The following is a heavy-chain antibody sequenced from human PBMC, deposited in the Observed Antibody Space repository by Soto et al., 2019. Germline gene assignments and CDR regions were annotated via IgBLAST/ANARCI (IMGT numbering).Heavy chain of an antibody. D-gene: IGHD3-10*01. CDR1: GGTFSSYT. V-gene: IGHV1-69*04. CDR3: ARDRRYGSGSYAYYYYYMDV. J-gene: IGHJ6*03. CDR2: IIPILGIA. Sequence: SVKVSCKASGGTFSSYTISWVRQAPGQGLEWMGRIIPILGIANYAQKFQGRVTITADKSTSTAYMELSSLRSEDTAVYYCARDRRYGSGSYAYYYYYMDVWGKGTTVTVSS.